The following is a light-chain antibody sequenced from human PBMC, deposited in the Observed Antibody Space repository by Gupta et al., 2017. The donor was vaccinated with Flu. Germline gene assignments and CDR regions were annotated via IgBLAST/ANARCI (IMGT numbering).Light chain of an antibody. CDR1: SSDVGGYNY. CDR2: EVS. Sequence: QSALTQPASGSGSPGPSITISCTGTSSDVGGYNYVSVYQQHPCQAPKLMIYEVSNRPAVVAIRFSGSKSGITPSLTIAGLQAEDEADYYCSSYTSSSTLYVFGTGTKVTVL. J-gene: IGLJ1*01. V-gene: IGLV2-14*01. CDR3: SSYTSSSTLYV.